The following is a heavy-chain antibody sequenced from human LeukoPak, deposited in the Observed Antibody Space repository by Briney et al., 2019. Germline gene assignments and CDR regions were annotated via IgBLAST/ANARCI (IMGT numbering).Heavy chain of an antibody. J-gene: IGHJ4*02. CDR2: IIPILGIA. D-gene: IGHD3-22*01. Sequence: ASVKVSCKASGGTFSSYAISWVRQAPGQGLEWMGRIIPILGIANYAQKFQGRVTITADKSTSTAYMELSSLRSEDTAVYYCARDPGHYDGSGYYHYYFDYWGQGTLVTVSS. CDR3: ARDPGHYDGSGYYHYYFDY. CDR1: GGTFSSYA. V-gene: IGHV1-69*04.